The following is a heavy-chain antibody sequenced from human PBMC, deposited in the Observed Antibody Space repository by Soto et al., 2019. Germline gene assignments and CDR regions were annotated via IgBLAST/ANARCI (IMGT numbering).Heavy chain of an antibody. J-gene: IGHJ4*02. CDR2: ISSSSSYI. V-gene: IGHV3-21*01. CDR1: GFTFSSYS. CDR3: ARDYGDYAPSGD. D-gene: IGHD4-17*01. Sequence: EVQLLESGGGLVKPGGSLRLSCAASGFTFSSYSMNWVRQAPGKGLEWVSSISSSSSYIYYADSVKGRFTISRDNAKNSLYLHMNSLRAEDTAVYYCARDYGDYAPSGDWGQGTLVTVSS.